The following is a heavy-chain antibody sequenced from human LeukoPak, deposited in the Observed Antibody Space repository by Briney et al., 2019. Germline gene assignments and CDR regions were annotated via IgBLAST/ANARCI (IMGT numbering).Heavy chain of an antibody. Sequence: GGSLRLSCAASGFTFSSCAMSWVRQAPGKGLEWVSGISDGGVTTYHADSVKGRFTISRDNSKNTLYLQMNSLRAEGTALYYCAKSRGQYGDYLFYYYGMDVWGQGTTVTVSS. CDR2: ISDGGVTT. CDR3: AKSRGQYGDYLFYYYGMDV. J-gene: IGHJ6*02. CDR1: GFTFSSCA. D-gene: IGHD4-17*01. V-gene: IGHV3-23*01.